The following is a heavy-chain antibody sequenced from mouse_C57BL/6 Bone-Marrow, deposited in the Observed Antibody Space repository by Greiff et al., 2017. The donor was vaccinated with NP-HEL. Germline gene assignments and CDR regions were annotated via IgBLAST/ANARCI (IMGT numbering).Heavy chain of an antibody. V-gene: IGHV14-4*01. D-gene: IGHD2-1*01. CDR2: IDPENGDT. CDR1: GFNINDDY. Sequence: VQLQQSGAELVRPGASVKLSCTASGFNINDDYMHWVKQRHEQGLEWIGWIDPENGDTVYASKFQGKATITADTSSNTAYLQLSSLTSEDTAIYYCTTFGNYEPYYFDYWGQGTTLTVSS. J-gene: IGHJ2*01. CDR3: TTFGNYEPYYFDY.